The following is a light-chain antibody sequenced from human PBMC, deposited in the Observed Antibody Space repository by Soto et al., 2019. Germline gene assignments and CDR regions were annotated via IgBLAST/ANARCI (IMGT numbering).Light chain of an antibody. J-gene: IGLJ1*01. CDR1: SSDVGVYNY. Sequence: VLTQPASVSGSPGQSITISCTGTSSDVGVYNYVSWYQHHPGKAPKLMIYDVSNRPSGVSNRFSGSKSGNTASLIISGLQAEDEADYYCSSYTSSSTLSTYVFGTGTKVTVL. CDR3: SSYTSSSTLSTYV. V-gene: IGLV2-14*03. CDR2: DVS.